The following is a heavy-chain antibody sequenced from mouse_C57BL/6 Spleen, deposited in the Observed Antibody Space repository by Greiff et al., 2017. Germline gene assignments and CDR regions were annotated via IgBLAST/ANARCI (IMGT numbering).Heavy chain of an antibody. CDR3: ARNYGSGEYYAMDY. D-gene: IGHD1-1*01. V-gene: IGHV3-6*01. J-gene: IGHJ4*01. CDR1: GYSITSGYY. CDR2: ISYDGSN. Sequence: EVQLVESGPGLVKPSQSLSLTCSVTGYSITSGYYWNWIRQFPGNKLEWMGYISYDGSNNYNPSLKNRISITRDTSKNQFFLKLNSVTTEDTATYYCARNYGSGEYYAMDYWGQGTSVTVSS.